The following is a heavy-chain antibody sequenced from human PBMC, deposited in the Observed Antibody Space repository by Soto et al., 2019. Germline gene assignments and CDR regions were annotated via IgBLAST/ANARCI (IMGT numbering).Heavy chain of an antibody. J-gene: IGHJ5*02. CDR3: ARVKGSGSPLLDWFDP. CDR1: GYTFTSYG. CDR2: ISAYNGNT. Sequence: GASVKVSCKASGYTFTSYGISWVRQAPGQGLEWMGWISAYNGNTNYAQKLQGRVTMTTDTSTSTAYMELRSLRSDDTAVYYCARVKGSGSPLLDWFDPWGQGTLVTVSS. V-gene: IGHV1-18*01. D-gene: IGHD3-10*01.